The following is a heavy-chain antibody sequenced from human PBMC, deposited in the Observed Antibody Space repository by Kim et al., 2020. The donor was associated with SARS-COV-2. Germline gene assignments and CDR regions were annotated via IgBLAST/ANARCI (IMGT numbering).Heavy chain of an antibody. D-gene: IGHD2-15*01. CDR1: GYTFTSYG. V-gene: IGHV1-18*04. CDR2: ISAYNGNT. Sequence: ASVKVSCKASGYTFTSYGISWVRQAPGQGLEWMGWISAYNGNTNYAQKLQGRVTMTTDTSTSTAYMELRSLRSDDTAVYYCARVPSLYCSGGSCYSKSWFDPWGQGTLVTVSS. J-gene: IGHJ5*02. CDR3: ARVPSLYCSGGSCYSKSWFDP.